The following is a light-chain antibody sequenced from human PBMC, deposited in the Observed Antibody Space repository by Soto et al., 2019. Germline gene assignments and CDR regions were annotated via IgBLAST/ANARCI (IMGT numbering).Light chain of an antibody. CDR2: GAS. CDR1: QSISTY. J-gene: IGKJ4*01. Sequence: IQLTQSPSALSASVGDRVTITCRASQSISTYLEWFQQKPGKAPKLLIYGASTLQSGVPSRFSGSGSGTEFTLTISSLQPEDFATYYCQQLNSYPLTFGGGTTVDIK. CDR3: QQLNSYPLT. V-gene: IGKV1-9*01.